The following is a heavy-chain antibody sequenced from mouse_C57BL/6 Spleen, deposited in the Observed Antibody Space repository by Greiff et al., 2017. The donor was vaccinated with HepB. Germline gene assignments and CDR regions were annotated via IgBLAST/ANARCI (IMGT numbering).Heavy chain of an antibody. Sequence: EVQLQESGGDLVKPGGSLKLSCAASGFTFSSYGMSWVRQTPDKRLERVATISSGGSYTYYPDSVKGRFTISRDNAKNTLYLQMSSLKSEDTAMYYCARRALRYFDVWGTGTTVTVSS. CDR3: ARRALRYFDV. D-gene: IGHD1-1*01. CDR2: ISSGGSYT. J-gene: IGHJ1*03. V-gene: IGHV5-6*01. CDR1: GFTFSSYG.